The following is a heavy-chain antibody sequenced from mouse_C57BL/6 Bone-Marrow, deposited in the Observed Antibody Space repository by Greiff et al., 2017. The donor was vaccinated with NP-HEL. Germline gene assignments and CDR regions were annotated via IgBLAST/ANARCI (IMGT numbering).Heavy chain of an antibody. J-gene: IGHJ2*01. D-gene: IGHD1-1*01. CDR2: IYPGDGDT. CDR1: GYAFSSYW. Sequence: VKLMESGAELVKPGASVKISCKASGYAFSSYWMNWVKQRPGKGLEWIGQIYPGDGDTNYNGKFKGKATLTADKSSSTAYMQLSSLTSEDSAVYFCARKDYYGSSYVYWGQGTTLTVSS. CDR3: ARKDYYGSSYVY. V-gene: IGHV1-80*01.